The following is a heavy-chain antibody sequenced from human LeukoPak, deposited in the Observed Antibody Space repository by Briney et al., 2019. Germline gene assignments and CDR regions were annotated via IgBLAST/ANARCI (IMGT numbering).Heavy chain of an antibody. CDR3: AKDRLDQRIVVVPAATGY. J-gene: IGHJ4*02. CDR1: GFTFSNYG. D-gene: IGHD2-2*01. Sequence: PGGSLRLSCIASGFTFSNYGMHWVRQAPGKGLEWVAMISSDGNNQYYADSVKGRFTISRDNSKNTLYLQMNSLRAEDTAVYYCAKDRLDQRIVVVPAATGYWGQGTLVTVSS. V-gene: IGHV3-30*18. CDR2: ISSDGNNQ.